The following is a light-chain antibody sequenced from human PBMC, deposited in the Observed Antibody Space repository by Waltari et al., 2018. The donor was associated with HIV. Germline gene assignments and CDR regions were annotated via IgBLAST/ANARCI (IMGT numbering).Light chain of an antibody. CDR2: RND. V-gene: IGLV1-47*01. CDR3: ATWDDSLNM. J-gene: IGLJ3*02. Sequence: QSVLTQPPSVSALPGQTVTLSCSGSYCHIGTGFACWYQVLPGLAPKLLIYRNDQRPSGVPDRFSGSKSGTSASLAITGLRSEDEGDYYCATWDDSLNMFGGGTRLTVL. CDR1: YCHIGTGF.